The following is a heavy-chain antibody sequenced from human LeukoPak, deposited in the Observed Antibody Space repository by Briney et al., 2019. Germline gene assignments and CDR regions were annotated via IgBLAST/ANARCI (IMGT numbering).Heavy chain of an antibody. D-gene: IGHD6-13*01. CDR3: ARHGLISSGWSHWFDH. CDR2: IYFTGNT. J-gene: IGHJ5*02. Sequence: LETLSLTCTVSGGSISSSSYSWGWIRQPPGKGLEWIATIYFTGNTYYSPSLKSRVTISVDTSKNQFSLKLSSMTAADTAVYYCARHGLISSGWSHWFDHWGQGTLATVSS. CDR1: GGSISSSSYS. V-gene: IGHV4-39*01.